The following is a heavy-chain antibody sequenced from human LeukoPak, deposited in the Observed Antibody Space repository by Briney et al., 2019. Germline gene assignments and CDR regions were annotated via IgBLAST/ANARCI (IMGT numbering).Heavy chain of an antibody. J-gene: IGHJ3*02. V-gene: IGHV1-69*13. Sequence: SVKVSCKASGGAFSSYAISWVRQAPGQGLEWMGGVIPIFGTANYAQKFQGRVTITADESTSTAYMELSSLRSEDTAVYYCARELDRRGAFDIWGQGTMVTVSS. CDR3: ARELDRRGAFDI. CDR1: GGAFSSYA. CDR2: VIPIFGTA.